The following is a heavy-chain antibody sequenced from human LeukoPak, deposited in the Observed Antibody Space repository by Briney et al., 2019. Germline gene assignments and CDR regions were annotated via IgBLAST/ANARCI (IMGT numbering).Heavy chain of an antibody. J-gene: IGHJ4*02. D-gene: IGHD1-26*01. CDR3: ARVWELSFDY. CDR2: SYSGSTS. V-gene: IGHV3-53*01. Sequence: GGSLRLSCAASGFTVSTDHMSWVRQAPGKGLEWVAVSYSGSTSQHAESVKGRFTISRDNSKNTLYLQMNSLRAEDTALYYCARVWELSFDYWGQGTLVTVSS. CDR1: GFTVSTDH.